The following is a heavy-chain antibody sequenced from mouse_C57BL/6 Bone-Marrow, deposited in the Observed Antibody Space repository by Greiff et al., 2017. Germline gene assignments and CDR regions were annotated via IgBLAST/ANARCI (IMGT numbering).Heavy chain of an antibody. CDR2: IYPGSGST. CDR3: ARAYYSYYYAMDY. J-gene: IGHJ4*01. V-gene: IGHV1-55*01. D-gene: IGHD2-12*01. CDR1: GYTFTSYW. Sequence: QVQLQQPGAELVKPGASVKMSCKASGYTFTSYWITWVKQRPGQGLEWIGDIYPGSGSTNYNEKFKSKATLTVDTSSSTAYMQLSSLTSEDSAVYEGARAYYSYYYAMDYWGQGTSVTVSS.